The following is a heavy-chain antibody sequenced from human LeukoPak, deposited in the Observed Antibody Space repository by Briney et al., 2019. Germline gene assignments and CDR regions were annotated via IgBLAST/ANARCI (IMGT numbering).Heavy chain of an antibody. D-gene: IGHD1-1*01. Sequence: SETLSPTCTVSGGSISSYYWSWIRQPPGKGLEWIGYIYYSGSTNYNPSLKSRVTISGDTSKNQFSLKLSSVTAADTAFYYCARHAPTGTPTIFDYWGQGTLVTVSS. J-gene: IGHJ4*02. V-gene: IGHV4-59*08. CDR3: ARHAPTGTPTIFDY. CDR1: GGSISSYY. CDR2: IYYSGST.